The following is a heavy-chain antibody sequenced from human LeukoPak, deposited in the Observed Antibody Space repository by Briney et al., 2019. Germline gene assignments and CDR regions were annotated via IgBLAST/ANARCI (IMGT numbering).Heavy chain of an antibody. CDR2: LRYDGSDIGSDI. V-gene: IGHV3-33*01. J-gene: IGHJ4*02. CDR1: GFSFNTYA. D-gene: IGHD7-27*01. CDR3: ARDQSPKWGSGERYFDY. Sequence: GGSLRLSCEASGFSFNTYAMHWVRQAPGKGLEWVAVLRYDGSDIGSDIYYADSVMGRFTISRDNSKDTLYLQMNSLRAEDTAVYYCARDQSPKWGSGERYFDYWGQGTLVTVSS.